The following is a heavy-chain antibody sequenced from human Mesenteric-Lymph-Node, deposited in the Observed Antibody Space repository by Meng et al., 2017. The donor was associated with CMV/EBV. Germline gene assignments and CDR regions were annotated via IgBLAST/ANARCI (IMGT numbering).Heavy chain of an antibody. CDR3: ARLVGYYGSGSYYKEAFDI. CDR1: GYSFTSYW. J-gene: IGHJ3*02. Sequence: GESLKISCTASGYSFTSYWIAWVRQMPGKGLEWMGTIYPGDSDTRYSPSFQGQVTISADKSISTAYLRWSSLKASDTAMYYCARLVGYYGSGSYYKEAFDIWGQGTMVTVSS. CDR2: IYPGDSDT. D-gene: IGHD3-10*01. V-gene: IGHV5-51*01.